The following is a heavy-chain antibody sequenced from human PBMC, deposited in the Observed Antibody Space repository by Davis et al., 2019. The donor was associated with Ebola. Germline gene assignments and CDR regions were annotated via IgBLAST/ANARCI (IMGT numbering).Heavy chain of an antibody. Sequence: SGPTLVKPTPTLTLTCTFSGFSLRTSGVGVGWIRRPPGKDLEWLALIYWDDDKRFSPSLKSTLTITKDTSKNQVILTMTNMDPVDTATYYCAHRRFLLTVSDAFDIWGQGTLVTVSS. CDR3: AHRRFLLTVSDAFDI. CDR1: GFSLRTSGVG. V-gene: IGHV2-5*02. J-gene: IGHJ3*02. CDR2: IYWDDDK. D-gene: IGHD4-17*01.